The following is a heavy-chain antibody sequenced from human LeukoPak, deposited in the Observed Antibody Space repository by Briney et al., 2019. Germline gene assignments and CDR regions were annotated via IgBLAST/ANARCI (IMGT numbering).Heavy chain of an antibody. CDR1: GGSFSGYY. V-gene: IGHV4-34*01. CDR3: ASAFYDYIWGSYRFSPITYFDY. CDR2: INHSGST. D-gene: IGHD3-16*02. J-gene: IGHJ4*02. Sequence: SETLSLTCAVYGGSFSGYYWSWIRQPPGKGLEWIGEINHSGSTNYNPSLKSRVTISVGTSKNQFSLKLSSVTAADTAVYYCASAFYDYIWGSYRFSPITYFDYWGQGTLVTVSS.